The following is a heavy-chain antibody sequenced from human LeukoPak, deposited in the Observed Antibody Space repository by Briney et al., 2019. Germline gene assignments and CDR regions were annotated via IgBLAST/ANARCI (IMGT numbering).Heavy chain of an antibody. J-gene: IGHJ2*01. CDR2: NYPDDSDT. CDR1: GYSFTTYW. V-gene: IGHV5-51*01. D-gene: IGHD3-10*01. Sequence: GGSLKISCKASGYSFTTYWIGWVRQMPGKGLEGMGINYPDDSDTTYSPSFQGQVTISADKSFSTAYLQWSSLKASDTAIYYCARLGGDTYYFGSESYPNWYFDLWGRGTLVTVSS. CDR3: ARLGGDTYYFGSESYPNWYFDL.